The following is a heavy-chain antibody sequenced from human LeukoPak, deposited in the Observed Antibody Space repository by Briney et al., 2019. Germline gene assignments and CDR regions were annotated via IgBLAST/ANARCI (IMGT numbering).Heavy chain of an antibody. Sequence: SETLSPTCIVSGGSISSPNYYWSWIRQPAGKRLEWIGRIYASGSTHYNPSLNSRLTISVDTSTNQLSLRLSSVTAADTAVYYCAGAPAGSLDWLSPLDYWGQGTLVTVSS. V-gene: IGHV4-61*02. CDR2: IYASGST. D-gene: IGHD5-12*01. CDR1: GGSISSPNYY. CDR3: AGAPAGSLDWLSPLDY. J-gene: IGHJ4*02.